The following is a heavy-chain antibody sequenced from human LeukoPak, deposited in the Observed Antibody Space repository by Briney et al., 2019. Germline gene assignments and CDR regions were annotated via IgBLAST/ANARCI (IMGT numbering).Heavy chain of an antibody. Sequence: GGSLRLSCAASGFTFSDYYMSWIRQAPGKGLEWVSYISSSGSTIYYADSVKGRFTISRDNAKNSLHLQMNSLRAEDTAVYYCARSYSGYVHRIAVAGAYFDYWGQGTLVTVSS. CDR2: ISSSGSTI. V-gene: IGHV3-11*01. J-gene: IGHJ4*02. CDR3: ARSYSGYVHRIAVAGAYFDY. D-gene: IGHD6-19*01. CDR1: GFTFSDYY.